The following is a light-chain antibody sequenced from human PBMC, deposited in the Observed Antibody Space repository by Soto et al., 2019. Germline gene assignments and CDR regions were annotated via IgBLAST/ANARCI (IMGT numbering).Light chain of an antibody. Sequence: IVLTQSPGTLSLSPGERATLSRRASQSISSTYLTWYHQRPGQAPRLLIYDASRRATGIPDRFSGSGSGTDFSLTISRLEPEDFAVYYCQHDDSARWTFGLGTKVDIK. CDR3: QHDDSARWT. J-gene: IGKJ1*01. V-gene: IGKV3-20*01. CDR1: QSISSTY. CDR2: DAS.